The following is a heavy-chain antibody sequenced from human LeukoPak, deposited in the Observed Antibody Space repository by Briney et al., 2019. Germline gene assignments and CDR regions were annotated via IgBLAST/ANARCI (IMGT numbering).Heavy chain of an antibody. D-gene: IGHD2-2*02. CDR3: ARDGRYCSSTSCYTRYYYGMDV. V-gene: IGHV3-23*01. Sequence: GGSLRLSCAASGFTFSSYAMSWVRQAPGKGLEWVSAISGSGGSTYYADSVKGRFTISRDNSKNTLYLQMNSLRDEDTAVYYCARDGRYCSSTSCYTRYYYGMDVWGQGTTVTVSS. CDR1: GFTFSSYA. J-gene: IGHJ6*02. CDR2: ISGSGGST.